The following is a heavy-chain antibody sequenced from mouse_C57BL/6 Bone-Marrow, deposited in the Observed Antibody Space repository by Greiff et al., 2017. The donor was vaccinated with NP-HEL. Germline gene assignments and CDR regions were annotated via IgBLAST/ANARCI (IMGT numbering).Heavy chain of an antibody. J-gene: IGHJ4*01. CDR2: IRNKVNGYTT. V-gene: IGHV7-3*01. CDR3: ARSIYYDYANDPFYAMDY. D-gene: IGHD2-4*01. CDR1: GFTFTDYY. Sequence: EVQGVESGGGLVQPGGSLSLSCAASGFTFTDYYMSWVRQPPGKALEWLGFIRNKVNGYTTDYSASVKGRFTISRANSQSILYLQMNALRAEDSATYYCARSIYYDYANDPFYAMDYWGQGTSVTVSS.